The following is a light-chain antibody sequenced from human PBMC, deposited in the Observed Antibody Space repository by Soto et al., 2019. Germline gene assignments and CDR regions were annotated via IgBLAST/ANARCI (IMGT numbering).Light chain of an antibody. CDR2: EVS. CDR3: SSYAGTNSVV. J-gene: IGLJ2*01. V-gene: IGLV2-8*01. Sequence: QSALTQPPSASGSPGQSVTISCTGTSNDVGDSNYVSWYQQHPGKAPKLMIYEVSKRPSGVPDRFSGSKSGSTASLTVSGLQAEDEADYYCSSYAGTNSVVFGGGTKLTVL. CDR1: SNDVGDSNY.